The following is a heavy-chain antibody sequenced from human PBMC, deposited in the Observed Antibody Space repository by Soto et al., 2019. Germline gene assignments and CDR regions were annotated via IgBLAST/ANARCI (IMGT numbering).Heavy chain of an antibody. V-gene: IGHV1-18*01. Sequence: ASVKVSCKASGYTFTSYGISWVRQAPGQGLEWMGWISAYNGNTNYAQKLQGRVTMTTDTSTSTAYMELRSLRSDDTAVYYCARVPPLTGYYLNWFDPWGQGTLVTVSS. CDR2: ISAYNGNT. CDR1: GYTFTSYG. D-gene: IGHD3-9*01. J-gene: IGHJ5*02. CDR3: ARVPPLTGYYLNWFDP.